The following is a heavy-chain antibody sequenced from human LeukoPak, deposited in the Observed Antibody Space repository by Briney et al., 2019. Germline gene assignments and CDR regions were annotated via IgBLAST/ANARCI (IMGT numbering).Heavy chain of an antibody. D-gene: IGHD3-3*01. CDR2: INPNSGGT. CDR1: GYTFTGYY. J-gene: IGHJ4*02. Sequence: ASVKVSCKASGYTFTGYYMHWVRQAPGQGLEWMGWINPNSGGTNYAQKFQGRVTMTRDTSISTAYMELSRLRSDDTAVYYCAREGITIFGVVIDTYYFDYWGQGTLVTVSS. CDR3: AREGITIFGVVIDTYYFDY. V-gene: IGHV1-2*02.